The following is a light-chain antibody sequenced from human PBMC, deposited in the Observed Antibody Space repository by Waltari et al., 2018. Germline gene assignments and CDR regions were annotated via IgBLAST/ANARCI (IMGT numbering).Light chain of an antibody. CDR2: DFS. CDR1: SSAVGCYNY. V-gene: IGLV2-14*03. CDR3: SSYVSSDTLEL. J-gene: IGLJ2*01. Sequence: HSALTQPASVSGSPGQSTTLPCTGTSSAVGCYNYVSWYQQHPGKAPKLMFFDFSNRPSGVSSRFSGSKSGNTASLTISGLQAEDEADYYCSSYVSSDTLELFGGGTSLTVL.